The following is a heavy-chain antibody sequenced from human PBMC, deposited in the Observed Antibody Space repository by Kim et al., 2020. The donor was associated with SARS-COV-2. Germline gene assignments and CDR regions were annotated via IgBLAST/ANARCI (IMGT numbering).Heavy chain of an antibody. CDR3: ASPLNYYDSSGYYPFGY. CDR2: IYYSGST. V-gene: IGHV4-39*01. Sequence: SETLSLTCTVSGGSISSSSYYWGWIRQPPGKGLEWIGSIYYSGSTYYNPSLKSRVTISVDTSKNQFSLKLSSVTAADTAVYYCASPLNYYDSSGYYPFGYWGQGTLVTVSS. J-gene: IGHJ4*02. CDR1: GGSISSSSYY. D-gene: IGHD3-22*01.